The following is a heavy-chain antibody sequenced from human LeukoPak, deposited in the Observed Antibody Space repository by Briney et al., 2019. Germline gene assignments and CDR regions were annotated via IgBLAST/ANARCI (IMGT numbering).Heavy chain of an antibody. Sequence: GGSLRLSCAASKFTFSSYDMHWVRQAPGKGLEWVAVIWYDGSNKYSADSVKGRFTISRDNSKNTLFLQMNSLRAEDTAVYYCAKSNRYGDYENFDYWGQGTLVTVSS. V-gene: IGHV3-33*06. CDR2: IWYDGSNK. D-gene: IGHD4-17*01. CDR3: AKSNRYGDYENFDY. J-gene: IGHJ4*02. CDR1: KFTFSSYD.